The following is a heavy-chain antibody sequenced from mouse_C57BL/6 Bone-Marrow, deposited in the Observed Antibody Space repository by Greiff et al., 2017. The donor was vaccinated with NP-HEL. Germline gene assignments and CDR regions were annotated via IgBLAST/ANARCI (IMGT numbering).Heavy chain of an antibody. V-gene: IGHV1-76*01. J-gene: IGHJ4*01. D-gene: IGHD2-4*01. CDR3: ARIRLRDAMDY. CDR2: IYPGSGNT. CDR1: GYTFTDYY. Sequence: VQLQQSGAELVRPGASVKLSCKASGYTFTDYYINWVKQRPGQGLEWIARIYPGSGNTYYNEKFKGKATLTAEKSSSTAYMQLSSLTSEDSAVYFCARIRLRDAMDYWGQGTSVTVSS.